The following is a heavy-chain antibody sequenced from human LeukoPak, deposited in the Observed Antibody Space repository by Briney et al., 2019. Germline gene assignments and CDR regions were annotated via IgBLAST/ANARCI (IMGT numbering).Heavy chain of an antibody. CDR1: GGSVTSGTYY. J-gene: IGHJ4*01. D-gene: IGHD2-8*01. V-gene: IGHV4-61*01. CDR2: IYYSGST. CDR3: TRSTNLEAFDI. Sequence: SETLSLTCTVSGGSVTSGTYYWSWIRQPPGKGLEWIGYIYYSGSTNYNPSLKSRVTVSVDTSKNQCSLKLSSVTTADTAVYYCTRSTNLEAFDIWGQGTLVTVSS.